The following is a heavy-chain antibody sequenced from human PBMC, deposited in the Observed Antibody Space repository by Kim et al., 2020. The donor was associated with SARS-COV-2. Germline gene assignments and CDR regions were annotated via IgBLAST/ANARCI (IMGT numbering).Heavy chain of an antibody. CDR1: GYTFTSYY. D-gene: IGHD6-13*01. V-gene: IGHV1-46*01. J-gene: IGHJ5*02. CDR3: ARRQQQLDGGRPWVAWDWFDP. Sequence: ASVKVSCKASGYTFTSYYMHWVRQAPGQGLEWMGIINPSGGSTSYAQKFQGRVTMTRDTSTSTVYMELSSLRSEDTAVYYCARRQQQLDGGRPWVAWDWFDPWGQGTLVTVSS. CDR2: INPSGGST.